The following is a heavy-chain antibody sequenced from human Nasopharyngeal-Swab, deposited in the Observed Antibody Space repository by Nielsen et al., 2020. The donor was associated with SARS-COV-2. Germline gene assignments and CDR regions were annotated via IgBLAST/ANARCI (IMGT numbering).Heavy chain of an antibody. V-gene: IGHV3-15*01. J-gene: IGHJ6*02. CDR3: TTDSSGYYAASYYYYGMDV. CDR2: ITSKTDGGTT. CDR1: GFTFSNAW. D-gene: IGHD3-22*01. Sequence: GESLKISCAASGFTFSNAWMSWVRQAPGKGLEWVGRITSKTDGGTTDYAAPVKGRFTISRDDSKNTLYLQMNSLKTEDTAVYYCTTDSSGYYAASYYYYGMDVWGQGTTVIVSS.